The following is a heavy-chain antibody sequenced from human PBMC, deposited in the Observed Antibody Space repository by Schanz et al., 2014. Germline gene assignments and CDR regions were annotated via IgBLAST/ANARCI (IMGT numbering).Heavy chain of an antibody. CDR1: GFTFNSYA. CDR3: AKARRKSNCSGGRCFHYSYYGMDV. D-gene: IGHD2-15*01. J-gene: IGHJ6*02. CDR2: ISHSGGSK. Sequence: EVQLVESGGGFVQPGGSLRLSCAASGFTFNSYAMTWVRQAPGKGLEWVSSISHSGGSKYYADSVKGRFTISRDNSKNILYLQMNSLRAEDTAVYYCAKARRKSNCSGGRCFHYSYYGMDVWGQGTTXTVSS. V-gene: IGHV3-23*04.